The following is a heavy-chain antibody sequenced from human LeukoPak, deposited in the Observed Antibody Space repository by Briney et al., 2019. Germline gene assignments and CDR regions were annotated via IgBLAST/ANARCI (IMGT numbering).Heavy chain of an antibody. CDR1: GYTFTSYY. Sequence: VASVKVSCKASGYTFTSYYMHWVRQAPGQGLEWMGIINPSGGSTSYAQKLQGRVTMTTDTSTSTAYMELRSLRSDDTAVYYCARDGSGWLAYYYYYMDVWGKGTTVTVSS. J-gene: IGHJ6*03. CDR2: INPSGGST. CDR3: ARDGSGWLAYYYYYMDV. V-gene: IGHV1-46*01. D-gene: IGHD6-19*01.